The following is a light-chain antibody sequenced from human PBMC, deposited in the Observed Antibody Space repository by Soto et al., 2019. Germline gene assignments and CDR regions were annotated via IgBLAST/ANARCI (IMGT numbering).Light chain of an antibody. CDR3: MQGTHWPPT. Sequence: DVVMTQSPLSLPVVPGQPAAISCRSSQSLVDTDGNTYLIWFHQRPGQSPRRLINQVSKRGSGVPDRFSGSGSGTDFTLKISRVEAEDVGVYYCMQGTHWPPTFGPGTRVDVK. J-gene: IGKJ3*01. CDR1: QSLVDTDGNTY. V-gene: IGKV2-30*01. CDR2: QVS.